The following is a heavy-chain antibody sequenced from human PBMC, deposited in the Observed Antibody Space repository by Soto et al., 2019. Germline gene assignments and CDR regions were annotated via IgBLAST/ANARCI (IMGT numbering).Heavy chain of an antibody. CDR1: GGSISSGGYS. V-gene: IGHV4-31*11. J-gene: IGHJ5*02. Sequence: SETLSLTCAVSGGSISSGGYSWSWIRQPPGKGLEWIGFVYYSGSTYYNPSLKSRVIISVDTSKKQFSLKLSSVTAADTAVYYCAREHGFSYGLNYFDPWGQGTLVTVSS. D-gene: IGHD5-18*01. CDR2: VYYSGST. CDR3: AREHGFSYGLNYFDP.